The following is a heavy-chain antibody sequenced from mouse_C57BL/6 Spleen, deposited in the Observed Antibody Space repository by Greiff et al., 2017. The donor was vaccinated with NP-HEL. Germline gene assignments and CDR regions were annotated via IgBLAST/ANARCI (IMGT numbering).Heavy chain of an antibody. CDR2: ISDGGSYT. Sequence: DVKLVESGGGLVKPGGSLKLSCAASGFTFSSYAMSWVRQTPEKRLEWVATISDGGSYTYYPDNVKGRFTISRDNAKNNLYLQMSHLKSEDTAMYYCARGLIGRFAYWGQGTLVTVSA. D-gene: IGHD2-2*01. CDR1: GFTFSSYA. CDR3: ARGLIGRFAY. J-gene: IGHJ3*01. V-gene: IGHV5-4*03.